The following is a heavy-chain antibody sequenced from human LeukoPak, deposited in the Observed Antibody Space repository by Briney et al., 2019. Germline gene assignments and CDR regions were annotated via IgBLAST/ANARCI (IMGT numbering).Heavy chain of an antibody. J-gene: IGHJ4*02. CDR3: ASSDGRMEY. CDR2: IYYSGSA. CDR1: GGSISSYY. V-gene: IGHV4-59*08. D-gene: IGHD5-24*01. Sequence: SETLSLTCTVSGGSISSYYWNWIRQPPGKGLDWVGYIYYSGSASYNPSLRSRVTISVDTSKNQFSLKLNSVTAADTAVYYCASSDGRMEYWGQGTLVTVSS.